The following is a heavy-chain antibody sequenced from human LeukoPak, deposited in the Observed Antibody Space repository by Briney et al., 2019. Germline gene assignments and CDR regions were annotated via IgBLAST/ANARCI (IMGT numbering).Heavy chain of an antibody. CDR1: GFTFSSYS. J-gene: IGHJ1*01. V-gene: IGHV3-48*01. CDR3: AREYGIAVAGIYRFEYFQH. D-gene: IGHD6-19*01. CDR2: ISSSSSTI. Sequence: PGGSLRLSCAASGFTFSSYSMNWVRQAPGKGLEWVSYISSSSSTIYYADSVKGRFTISRDNSKNTLYLQMNSLRAEDTAVYYCAREYGIAVAGIYRFEYFQHWGQGTLVTVSS.